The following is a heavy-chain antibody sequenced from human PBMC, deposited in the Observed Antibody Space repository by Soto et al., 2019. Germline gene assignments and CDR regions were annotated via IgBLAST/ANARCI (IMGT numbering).Heavy chain of an antibody. Sequence: SETLSLTCTVSGGSISSSSYYWGWIRQPPGKGLEWIGSIYYSGSTYYNPSLKSRVTISVDTSKNQFSLKLSSVTAADTAVYYCANVDSRGYYSDYWGQGTLVTVSS. D-gene: IGHD3-22*01. V-gene: IGHV4-39*01. CDR2: IYYSGST. J-gene: IGHJ4*02. CDR1: GGSISSSSYY. CDR3: ANVDSRGYYSDY.